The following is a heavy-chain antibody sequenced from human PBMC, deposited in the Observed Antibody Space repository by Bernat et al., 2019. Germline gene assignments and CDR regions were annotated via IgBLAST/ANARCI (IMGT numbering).Heavy chain of an antibody. V-gene: IGHV1-2*04. Sequence: QVQLVQSGAEVKKTGASVKVSCKASGYTFTGYYMHWVRQAPGQGLEWMGWINPNSGGTNYAQKFQGWVTMTRDTSISTAYMELSRLRSDDTAVYYCARGLGAPYYYDSSGYYYPFGYWGQGTLVTVSS. J-gene: IGHJ4*02. CDR3: ARGLGAPYYYDSSGYYYPFGY. CDR1: GYTFTGYY. D-gene: IGHD3-22*01. CDR2: INPNSGGT.